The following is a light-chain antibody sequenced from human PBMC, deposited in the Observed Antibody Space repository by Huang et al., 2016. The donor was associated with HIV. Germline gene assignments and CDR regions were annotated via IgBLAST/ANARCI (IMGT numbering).Light chain of an antibody. CDR1: RSISIY. CDR3: QQTYSTPRT. Sequence: DIQMTQSPSSLSASVGDRLTITYRASRSISIYVNWFQQKAGKAPKLLLYAASSLQSVVPSRFSVSGAAADFILTINSLQPEDFATYYCQQTYSTPRTFGQGTKVE. V-gene: IGKV1-39*01. CDR2: AAS. J-gene: IGKJ2*01.